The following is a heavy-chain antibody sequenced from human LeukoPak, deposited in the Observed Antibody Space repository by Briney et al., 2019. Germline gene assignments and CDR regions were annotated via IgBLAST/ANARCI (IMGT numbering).Heavy chain of an antibody. D-gene: IGHD6-19*01. CDR1: GGTFSSYA. V-gene: IGHV1-69*05. CDR2: IIPIFGTA. J-gene: IGHJ6*03. CDR3: AKSSGWNYYYYYMDV. Sequence: SVKVSCKASGGTFSSYAISWVRQAPGQGLEWMGRIIPIFGTANYAQKFQGRVTITTDESTSTAYMELSSLRFEDTAVYYCAKSSGWNYYYYYMDVWGKGTTVIASS.